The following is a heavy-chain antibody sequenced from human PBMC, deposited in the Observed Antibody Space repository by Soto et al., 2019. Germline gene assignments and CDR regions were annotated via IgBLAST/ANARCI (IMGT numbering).Heavy chain of an antibody. CDR1: GGSISTYY. J-gene: IGHJ5*02. D-gene: IGHD3-10*01. V-gene: IGHV4-59*01. Sequence: QVQLQESGPGLVKPSETLSLTCTVSGGSISTYYWTWIRQPPGKGLQWIGNVYYTGSSKYNPSLKSRVPISVDRSKNQFSLKLSSVTAADTAVYYCARVWFGGENWFDPWGQGTLVTVSS. CDR3: ARVWFGGENWFDP. CDR2: VYYTGSS.